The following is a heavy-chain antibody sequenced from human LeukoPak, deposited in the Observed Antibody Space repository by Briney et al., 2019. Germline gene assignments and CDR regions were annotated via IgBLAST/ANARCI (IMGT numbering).Heavy chain of an antibody. CDR3: TRVSAPYYYYGMDV. CDR1: GFTFGDYA. J-gene: IGHJ6*04. Sequence: GGSPRLSCTASGFTFGDYAMSWVRQAPRKGLEWVGFIRSKAYGGTTEYAASVKGRFTISRDDSKSIAYLQMNSLKTEDTAVYYCTRVSAPYYYYGMDVWGKGTTVTVSS. V-gene: IGHV3-49*04. CDR2: IRSKAYGGTT.